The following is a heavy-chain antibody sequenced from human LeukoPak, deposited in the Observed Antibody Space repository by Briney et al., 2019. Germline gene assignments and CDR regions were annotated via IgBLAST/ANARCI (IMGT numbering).Heavy chain of an antibody. J-gene: IGHJ4*02. D-gene: IGHD6-6*01. V-gene: IGHV4-61*01. CDR1: GGSVISGSYY. Sequence: PSEPLSLTCTVSGGSVISGSYYWSWIRQPPGKELEGIGYVSHSGNTNYNPSLKSQVTISKDTSKNQFSLKLSSVTAADTAVYYCARQSSSSGHYFDYWGQGTLVTVSS. CDR2: VSHSGNT. CDR3: ARQSSSSGHYFDY.